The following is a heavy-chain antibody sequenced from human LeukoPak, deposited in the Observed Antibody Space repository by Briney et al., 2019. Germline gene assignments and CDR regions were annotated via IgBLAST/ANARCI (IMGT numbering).Heavy chain of an antibody. Sequence: SETLSLTCTVSDGSISSYYWSWIRQPPGKGLEWIGYIYYSGSTNYNPSLKSRVTISVDTSKNQFSLKLSSVTAADTAVYYCARHKRVTAPDYWGQGTLVTVSS. V-gene: IGHV4-59*08. CDR1: DGSISSYY. CDR2: IYYSGST. CDR3: ARHKRVTAPDY. J-gene: IGHJ4*02. D-gene: IGHD2-21*02.